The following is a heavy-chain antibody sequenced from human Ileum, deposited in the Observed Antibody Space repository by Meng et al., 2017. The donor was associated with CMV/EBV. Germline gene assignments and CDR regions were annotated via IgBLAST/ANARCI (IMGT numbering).Heavy chain of an antibody. J-gene: IGHJ5*02. Sequence: GGSLRLSCAASEFTFNSHWMSWARQAPGKGLEWVANINEDGSQKYYADSVKGRFIISRDNAKNSLYLQVISLRAEDTARYYCVKQLTGSAAWWFDPWGKGTLVTVS. CDR2: INEDGSQK. V-gene: IGHV3-7*01. D-gene: IGHD5-24*01. CDR3: VKQLTGSAAWWFDP. CDR1: EFTFNSHW.